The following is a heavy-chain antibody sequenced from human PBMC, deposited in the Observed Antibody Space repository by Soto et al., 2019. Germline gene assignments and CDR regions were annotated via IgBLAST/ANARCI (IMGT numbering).Heavy chain of an antibody. CDR1: GYTFTSYG. D-gene: IGHD2-15*01. CDR2: ISAYNGNT. V-gene: IGHV1-18*01. CDR3: ARDSVGSLTYYYYGMDF. Sequence: ASVKVSCKASGYTFTSYGISWVRQAPGQGLEWMGWISAYNGNTNYAQKLQGRVTMTTDTSTSTAYMELRSLRSDDTAVYYCARDSVGSLTYYYYGMDFSGQGTTVTVSS. J-gene: IGHJ6*02.